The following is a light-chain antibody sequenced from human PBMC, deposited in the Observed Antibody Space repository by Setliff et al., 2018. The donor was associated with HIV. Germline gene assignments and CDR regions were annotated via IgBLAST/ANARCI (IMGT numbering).Light chain of an antibody. J-gene: IGLJ1*01. V-gene: IGLV2-18*02. Sequence: QSVLTQPPSVSGSPGQSVTISCTGTSSDVGNYNRVSWYQQPPGAAPKLIIYEVSNRPSGVPDRFSGSKSGNTASLTISGLQAEDEALYFCSSYTSIITSVFGTGTKVTVL. CDR1: SSDVGNYNR. CDR2: EVS. CDR3: SSYTSIITSV.